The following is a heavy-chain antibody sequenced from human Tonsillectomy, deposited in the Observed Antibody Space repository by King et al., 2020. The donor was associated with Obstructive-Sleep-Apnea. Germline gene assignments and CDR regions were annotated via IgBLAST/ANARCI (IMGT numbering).Heavy chain of an antibody. CDR3: AVGYCSGGGCYGVYPYYYGMDV. CDR2: IIPIVGPA. D-gene: IGHD2-15*01. CDR1: GGTFSSYA. J-gene: IGHJ6*02. V-gene: IGHV1-69*14. Sequence: VQLVQSGAEVKKPGSSVKVSCKASGGTFSSYAISWVRQAPGQGPDWMGGIIPIVGPANYAQKFQGRVTITADKSTSTAYMELRSLGSEDTAVYYCAVGYCSGGGCYGVYPYYYGMDVWGQGTTVTVSS.